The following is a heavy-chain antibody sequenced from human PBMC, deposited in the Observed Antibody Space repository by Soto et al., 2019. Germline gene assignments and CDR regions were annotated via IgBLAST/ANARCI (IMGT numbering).Heavy chain of an antibody. CDR1: GFSFSNYW. CDR3: ARDVSPGSRSLYLDAFDI. V-gene: IGHV3-7*05. D-gene: IGHD3-10*01. J-gene: IGHJ3*02. CDR2: IKRDGRGG. Sequence: EVQLVESGGGLVQPGGSLRLSCAASGFSFSNYWMTWVRQAPGKGLEWVANIKRDGRGGSYLDSVRGRFTVSRDNAKNSLYMQMDSLRAEDTALYYCARDVSPGSRSLYLDAFDIWGQGTMVTVSS.